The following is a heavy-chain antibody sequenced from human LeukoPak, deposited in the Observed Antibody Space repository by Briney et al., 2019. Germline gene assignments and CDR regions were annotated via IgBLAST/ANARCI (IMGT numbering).Heavy chain of an antibody. CDR2: IKHDGSET. CDR1: GFTYGTFW. J-gene: IGHJ4*02. Sequence: SGGPLRLSCAASGFTYGTFWMTCLRQAPGKGPEWVAYIKHDGSETDYLDSVKGRFTISRDNAKNSLYLQLDNLRAEGTAVHYSARIGRDYGDYFDAWGQGTLVTVSS. CDR3: ARIGRDYGDYFDA. V-gene: IGHV3-7*03. D-gene: IGHD4-17*01.